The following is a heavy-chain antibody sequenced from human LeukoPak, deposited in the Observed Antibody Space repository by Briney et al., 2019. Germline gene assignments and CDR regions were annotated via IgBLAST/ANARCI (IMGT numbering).Heavy chain of an antibody. J-gene: IGHJ4*02. CDR2: IYYSGST. CDR1: GGSISSYY. CDR3: ARGTTVTYFDY. V-gene: IGHV4-59*01. Sequence: XETLSLTCTVSGGSISSYYWSWIRQPPGKGLEWIGYIYYSGSTNYNPSLKSRVTISVDTSKNQFSLKLSSVTAADTAVYYCARGTTVTYFDYWGQGTLVTVSS. D-gene: IGHD4-17*01.